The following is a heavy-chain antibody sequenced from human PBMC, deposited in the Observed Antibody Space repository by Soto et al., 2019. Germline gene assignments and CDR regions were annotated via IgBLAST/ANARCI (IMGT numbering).Heavy chain of an antibody. D-gene: IGHD4-17*01. V-gene: IGHV1-69*14. CDR2: IIPIFGTA. CDR1: GGTFSSYA. CDR3: ASAPPPTVTMYSRYFDL. J-gene: IGHJ2*01. Sequence: QVQLVQSGAEVKKPGSSVKVSCKASGGTFSSYAINWVLQAPGQGLEWMGGIIPIFGTANYAQKFQGRVTITADKSTNTAYMELRSLRSEDTAVYYCASAPPPTVTMYSRYFDLWGRGTLVTVSS.